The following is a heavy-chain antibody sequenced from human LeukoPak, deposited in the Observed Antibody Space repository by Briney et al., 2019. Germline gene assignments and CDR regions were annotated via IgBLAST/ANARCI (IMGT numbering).Heavy chain of an antibody. V-gene: IGHV1-69*05. CDR2: IIPIFGTA. D-gene: IGHD1-26*01. Sequence: SVKVSCKASGGTFISYAISWVRQAPGQGLEWMGGIIPIFGTANYAQKFQGRVTITTDESTSTAYMELSSLRSEDTAVYYCARDALVGATYFDYWGQGTLVTVSS. CDR1: GGTFISYA. CDR3: ARDALVGATYFDY. J-gene: IGHJ4*02.